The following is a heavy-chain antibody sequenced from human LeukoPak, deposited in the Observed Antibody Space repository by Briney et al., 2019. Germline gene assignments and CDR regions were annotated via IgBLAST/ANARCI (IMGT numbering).Heavy chain of an antibody. CDR1: GGSISSGGYY. J-gene: IGHJ4*02. V-gene: IGHV4-31*03. Sequence: NPSETLSLTCTVSGGSISSGGYYWSWIRQHPGKGLEWIGYIYYSGSTYYNPSLKSRVSMSVDTSKNQFSLNLSPVTAADTAVYYCARGGQQLWPAYLDYWGQGTLVTVSS. D-gene: IGHD5-18*01. CDR2: IYYSGST. CDR3: ARGGQQLWPAYLDY.